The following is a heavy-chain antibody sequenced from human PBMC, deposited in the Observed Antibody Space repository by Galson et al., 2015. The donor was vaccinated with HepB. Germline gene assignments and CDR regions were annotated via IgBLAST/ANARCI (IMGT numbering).Heavy chain of an antibody. CDR2: IYADGGSI. J-gene: IGHJ4*01. CDR1: GSTFSHYA. V-gene: IGHV3-23*01. Sequence: SLRLSCANPGSTFSHYAMSWVRLAPGKGLEWVAGIYADGGSIYYADSVKGRFTISRDNSKNTLYLQMNSLRAEDTAIYFCTKDFPSGRQYSDFFDSWGQGTLVTVSS. CDR3: TKDFPSGRQYSDFFDS. D-gene: IGHD4-11*01.